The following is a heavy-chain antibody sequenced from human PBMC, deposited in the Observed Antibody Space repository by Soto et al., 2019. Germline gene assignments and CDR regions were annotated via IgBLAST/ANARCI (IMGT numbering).Heavy chain of an antibody. CDR1: GFTFDDYA. CDR2: ISWNSGSI. Sequence: GGSLRLSCAASGFTFDDYAMHWVRQAPGKGLEWVSGISWNSGSIGYADSVKGRFTISRDNAKNSLYLQMNSLRAEDTALYYCANVRTRNCSGGSCYAIGNYYFDYWGQGTLVTVSS. D-gene: IGHD2-15*01. J-gene: IGHJ4*02. CDR3: ANVRTRNCSGGSCYAIGNYYFDY. V-gene: IGHV3-9*01.